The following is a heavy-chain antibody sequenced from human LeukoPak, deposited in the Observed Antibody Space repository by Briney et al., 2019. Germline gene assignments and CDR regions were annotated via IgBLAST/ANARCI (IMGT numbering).Heavy chain of an antibody. V-gene: IGHV4-30-2*01. D-gene: IGHD3-10*01. CDR1: GGSISSGGYS. Sequence: SQTLSLTCAVSGGSISSGGYSWRWIRQPPGKGLEWIGYIYHSGSTYYNPSLKSRVTISVDRSKNQFSLKLSSVTAADTAVYYCARDYYYGSGRNNWFDPWGQGTLVTVSS. CDR2: IYHSGST. J-gene: IGHJ5*02. CDR3: ARDYYYGSGRNNWFDP.